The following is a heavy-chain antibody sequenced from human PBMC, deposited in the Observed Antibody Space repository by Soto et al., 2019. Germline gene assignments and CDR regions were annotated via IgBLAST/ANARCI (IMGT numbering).Heavy chain of an antibody. CDR1: GGSISNDDHY. CDR2: IYYTGST. Sequence: QVQLQESGPGLVKPSQTLSLTCTVSGGSISNDDHYWTWIRQPPGKGLEWIGYIYYTGSTNYNPSLKSRVTISMDTSKNQFSLKVNSVTAADTAVYYCARDRSNSPDFFDFWGQGTLVTVSS. V-gene: IGHV4-30-4*01. CDR3: ARDRSNSPDFFDF. D-gene: IGHD6-6*01. J-gene: IGHJ4*02.